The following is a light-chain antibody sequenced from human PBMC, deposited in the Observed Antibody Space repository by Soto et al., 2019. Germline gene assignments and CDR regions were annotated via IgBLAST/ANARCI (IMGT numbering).Light chain of an antibody. J-gene: IGLJ3*02. Sequence: QSALTQPPSASGSPGQSLTISCTGTSRDVGAHNDVSWYQQNQGKAPKLMLYDVNKPPSGVRDRFSGSKSGNTAPLTVSGLQAEDEADYYCSSYAGGNNWVFGGGTKVTVL. CDR1: SRDVGAHND. CDR3: SSYAGGNNWV. V-gene: IGLV2-8*01. CDR2: DVN.